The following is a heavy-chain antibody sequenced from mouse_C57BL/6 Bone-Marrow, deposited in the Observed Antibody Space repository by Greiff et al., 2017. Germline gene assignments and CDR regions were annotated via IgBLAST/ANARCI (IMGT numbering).Heavy chain of an antibody. CDR1: GYSFTGYY. D-gene: IGHD4-1*01. J-gene: IGHJ2*01. CDR2: INPSPGGT. Sequence: EVHLVQSGPELVMPGASVKISCKASGYSFTGYYMNWVKQSPGQSLEWIGEINPSPGGTTYNQKFKAKATLTVDKSSSTAYMQLKSLTSEDSAVYYSASSRTGYFDYWGQGTTLTVSS. V-gene: IGHV1-42*01. CDR3: ASSRTGYFDY.